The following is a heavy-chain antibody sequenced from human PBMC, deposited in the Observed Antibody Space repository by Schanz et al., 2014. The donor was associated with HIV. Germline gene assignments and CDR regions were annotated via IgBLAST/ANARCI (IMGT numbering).Heavy chain of an antibody. CDR1: GFIFNTFA. CDR3: AKDLHILTGYFRY. CDR2: ISGSGGST. J-gene: IGHJ4*02. Sequence: MLESGGGLVKPGGSLRLSCAASGFIFNTFALIWVRQAPGKGLEWVSVISGSGGSTYYADSVKGRFTISRDNSKNTLYLQMNSLRAEDTAVYYCAKDLHILTGYFRYWGQGTLVTVSS. D-gene: IGHD3-9*01. V-gene: IGHV3-23*01.